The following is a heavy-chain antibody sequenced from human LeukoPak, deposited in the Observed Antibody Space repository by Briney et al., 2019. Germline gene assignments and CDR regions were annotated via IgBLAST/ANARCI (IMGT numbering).Heavy chain of an antibody. V-gene: IGHV4-38-2*02. J-gene: IGHJ6*03. CDR2: IYHSGST. CDR1: GYSISSGYY. Sequence: PSETLSLTCTVSGYSISSGYYWGWIRQPPGKGLEWIGSIYHSGSTYYNPSLKSRVTISVDTSKNQFSLKLSSVTAADTAVYYCARGRLTNYYYYMDVWGKGTTVTVSS. D-gene: IGHD6-19*01. CDR3: ARGRLTNYYYYMDV.